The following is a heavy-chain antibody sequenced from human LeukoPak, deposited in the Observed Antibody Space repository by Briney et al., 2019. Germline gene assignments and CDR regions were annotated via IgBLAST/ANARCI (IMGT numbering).Heavy chain of an antibody. D-gene: IGHD3-3*02. Sequence: GGSMRLSCAASGFTVSNYYMNWVRQAPGKGLEWVSVVYSGGSTNYADSVRGRFTISRDNSKNTLYLQMNSLRAEDTAVYCCARGHIRYYFDYWGQGTLVTVSS. CDR1: GFTVSNYY. CDR2: VYSGGST. V-gene: IGHV3-66*01. J-gene: IGHJ4*02. CDR3: ARGHIRYYFDY.